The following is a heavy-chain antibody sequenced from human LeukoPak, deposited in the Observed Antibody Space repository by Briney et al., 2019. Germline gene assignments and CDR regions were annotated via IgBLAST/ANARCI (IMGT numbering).Heavy chain of an antibody. J-gene: IGHJ4*02. Sequence: SVKVSCKASGGTFSSYAISWVRQAPGQGLEWMGRIIPILGIANYAQKFQGRVTITADKSTSTAHMELSSLRSEDTAVYYCARDLRYYYDSSGYYLYWGQGTLVTVSS. CDR1: GGTFSSYA. D-gene: IGHD3-22*01. CDR3: ARDLRYYYDSSGYYLY. CDR2: IIPILGIA. V-gene: IGHV1-69*04.